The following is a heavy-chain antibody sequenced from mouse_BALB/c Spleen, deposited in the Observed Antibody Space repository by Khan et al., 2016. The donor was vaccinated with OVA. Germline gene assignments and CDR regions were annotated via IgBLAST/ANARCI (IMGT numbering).Heavy chain of an antibody. CDR3: AREWAAWFPY. Sequence: QVQLQQSGAELARSGASVKLSCKASGYTFTDYYINWMRQRTGQGLEWIGEISPGSDKTYYNEKFKGKATLTVDKSSSTAYMQLSSLTSEDSAVYFCAREWAAWFPYWGQGTLVTVSA. J-gene: IGHJ3*01. CDR2: ISPGSDKT. V-gene: IGHV1-77*01. CDR1: GYTFTDYY.